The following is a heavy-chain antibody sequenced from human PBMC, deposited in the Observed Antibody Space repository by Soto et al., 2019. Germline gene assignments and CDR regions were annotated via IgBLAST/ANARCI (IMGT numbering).Heavy chain of an antibody. D-gene: IGHD7-27*01. J-gene: IGHJ4*03. V-gene: IGHV4-31*03. CDR3: ARDTVRAPTVWGY. CDR1: GDSIRGGGHY. Sequence: QVQLQESGPGLVKPSQTLSLTCSVSGDSIRGGGHYWNWIRQFTGKGLEWIGYVYHSGSTNYNPSLRGRLTISIDTSKNQLSLRLISVTAADTALYYCARDTVRAPTVWGYWGHGTQVTVSS. CDR2: VYHSGST.